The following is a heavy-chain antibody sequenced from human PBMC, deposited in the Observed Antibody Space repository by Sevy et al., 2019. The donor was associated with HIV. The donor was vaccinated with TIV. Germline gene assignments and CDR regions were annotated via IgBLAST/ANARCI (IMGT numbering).Heavy chain of an antibody. CDR3: AGDGSSVNCLWGMDV. V-gene: IGHV3-7*03. J-gene: IGHJ6*02. Sequence: GGSLRLSCAASGFTFNSYWMSWVRQAPGKGLEWVANIKKDGSEKYYVDSVRGRFTISRDNAKNRQYLQMASLRAEDTAVYNCAGDGSSVNCLWGMDVWGQGTTVTVSS. D-gene: IGHD2-2*01. CDR1: GFTFNSYW. CDR2: IKKDGSEK.